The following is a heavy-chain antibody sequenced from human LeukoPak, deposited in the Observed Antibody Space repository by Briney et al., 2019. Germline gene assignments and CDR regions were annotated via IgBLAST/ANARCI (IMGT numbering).Heavy chain of an antibody. CDR2: ISYDGSSE. D-gene: IGHD5-12*01. CDR1: GFTFSSYG. Sequence: GRSLRLSCAASGFTFSSYGMPWVRQAPGKGLDWVAVISYDGSSEYYADSVQGRFTVARDNSKNTMYLQMNSLRAEDTAVYYCAKDFRDGYNHPSYYFDSWGQGTLVTVSS. V-gene: IGHV3-30*18. CDR3: AKDFRDGYNHPSYYFDS. J-gene: IGHJ4*02.